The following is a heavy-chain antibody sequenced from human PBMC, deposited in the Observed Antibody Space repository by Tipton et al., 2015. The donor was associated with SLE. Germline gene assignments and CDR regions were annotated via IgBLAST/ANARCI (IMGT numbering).Heavy chain of an antibody. J-gene: IGHJ4*02. CDR1: GGSISRSSYY. CDR3: ARAILTGYYFFDY. CDR2: IYFSGTT. Sequence: GLVKPSETLSLTCSVSGGSISRSSYYWGWIRQAPGKGLEWTGSIYFSGTTYYNSSLKSRVTISADTPKNQFDLKVTSVTAADTAVYYCARAILTGYYFFDYWGQGTLVTVSS. D-gene: IGHD3-9*01. V-gene: IGHV4-39*02.